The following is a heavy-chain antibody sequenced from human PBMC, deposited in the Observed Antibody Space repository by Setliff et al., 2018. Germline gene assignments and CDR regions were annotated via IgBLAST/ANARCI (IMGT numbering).Heavy chain of an antibody. Sequence: ASVKVSCKASGYTFTGYYMHWVRQAPGQGLEWMGRINPNSGGTNYAQRFQGRVTMTRDTSISTAYMELSRLRSDDTAVYYCARGRDFWSGYLVYWGQGTLVTAPQ. CDR2: INPNSGGT. CDR3: ARGRDFWSGYLVY. D-gene: IGHD3-3*01. CDR1: GYTFTGYY. J-gene: IGHJ4*02. V-gene: IGHV1-2*06.